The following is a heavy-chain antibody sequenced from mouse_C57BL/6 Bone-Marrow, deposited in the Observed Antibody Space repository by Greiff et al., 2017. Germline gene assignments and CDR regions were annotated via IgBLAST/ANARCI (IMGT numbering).Heavy chain of an antibody. CDR1: GFSLTSYG. V-gene: IGHV2-5*01. CDR3: AKKGKGFWFAY. CDR2: IWRGGST. Sequence: QVQLKESGPGLVQPSQCLSITCTVSGFSLTSYGVHWVRQSPGKGLAWLGVIWRGGSTDYNAAFMSRLSITKDNSKSQVFFKMNSLQAEDTAIYYSAKKGKGFWFAYWGQGTLVTVSA. J-gene: IGHJ3*01.